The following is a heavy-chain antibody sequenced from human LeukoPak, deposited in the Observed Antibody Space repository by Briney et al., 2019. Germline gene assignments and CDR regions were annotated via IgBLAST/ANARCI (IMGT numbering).Heavy chain of an antibody. Sequence: SETLSLTCSVSGGSVTNSSGYYWAWIRQPPGKGLEWIGSFYYRGNTYYNLSLKSRLTISVDTSKNQFSLKMSSVAATDTAIYYCARRRGDPGAFDIWGQGTQVTVSS. CDR1: GGSVTNSSGYY. V-gene: IGHV4-39*01. D-gene: IGHD2-21*02. CDR2: FYYRGNT. CDR3: ARRRGDPGAFDI. J-gene: IGHJ3*02.